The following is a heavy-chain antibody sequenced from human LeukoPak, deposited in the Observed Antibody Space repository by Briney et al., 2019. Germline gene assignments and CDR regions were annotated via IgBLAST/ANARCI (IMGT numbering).Heavy chain of an antibody. CDR1: GFTFSSYG. V-gene: IGHV3-33*01. D-gene: IGHD3-10*01. J-gene: IGHJ4*02. CDR3: ARDKLTMVRGWPSY. CDR2: IWYDGSNK. Sequence: GGSLRLSCAASGFTFSSYGMHWVRQAPGKGREGVAVIWYDGSNKYYADSVKGRFTISRDNSKNTLYLQMNSLRAEDTAVYYCARDKLTMVRGWPSYWGQGTLVTVSS.